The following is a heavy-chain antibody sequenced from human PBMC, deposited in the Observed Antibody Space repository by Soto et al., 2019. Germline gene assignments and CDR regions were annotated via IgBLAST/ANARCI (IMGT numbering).Heavy chain of an antibody. D-gene: IGHD6-13*01. CDR3: VSSSWYSLDY. J-gene: IGHJ4*02. Sequence: QVQLQESGPGLVKPSGTLSLTCAVSGGSITSDDNWWSWVRQPPGKGLERIGESYHSGSTNYNTSLNSRVTISVDKSKNQFSLKLTSVTAADTAVYYCVSSSWYSLDYWGQGTRVTVSS. V-gene: IGHV4-4*02. CDR2: SYHSGST. CDR1: GGSITSDDNW.